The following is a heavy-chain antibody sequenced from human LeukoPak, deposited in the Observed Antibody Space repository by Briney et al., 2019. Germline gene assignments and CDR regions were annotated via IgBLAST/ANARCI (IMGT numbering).Heavy chain of an antibody. J-gene: IGHJ4*02. CDR2: INAGNGDT. CDR3: ARNLVGKTDFDY. D-gene: IGHD6-19*01. V-gene: IGHV1-3*01. CDR1: GYTFSDCA. Sequence: ASVKVSCKASGYTFSDCAMHWVRQAPGQRLEWMGWINAGNGDTKYSQKFQGRDTITWDTSATTVHMELSSLRSEDTAVYYCARNLVGKTDFDYWGQGTLVTVSS.